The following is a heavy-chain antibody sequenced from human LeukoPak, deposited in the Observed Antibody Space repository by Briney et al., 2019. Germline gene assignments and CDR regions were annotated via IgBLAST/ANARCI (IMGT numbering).Heavy chain of an antibody. CDR1: GFTFSNHQ. CDR3: ARWNYDSGSWVLDY. V-gene: IGHV3-7*05. D-gene: IGHD3-10*01. Sequence: PGGSPRLSCAGSGFTFSNHQMNWVCRAPGKGLEWVAKIKQDGAEKHYVDSVKGRFTISRDNTKNSLYLQMNSLRVEDTAMYYCARWNYDSGSWVLDYWGQGTLVTVSS. J-gene: IGHJ4*02. CDR2: IKQDGAEK.